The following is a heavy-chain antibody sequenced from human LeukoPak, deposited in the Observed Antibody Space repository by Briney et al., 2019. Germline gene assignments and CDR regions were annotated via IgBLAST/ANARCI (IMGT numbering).Heavy chain of an antibody. V-gene: IGHV4-59*01. CDR3: AREVVAATIDY. CDR2: IYYSGST. CDR1: GGSISSYY. J-gene: IGHJ4*02. Sequence: SETLSLTCTVSGGSISSYYWSWIRQPPGKGLEWIGYIYYSGSTNCNPSLKSRVTISVDTSKNQFSLKLSSVTAADTAVYYCAREVVAATIDYWGQGTLVTVSS. D-gene: IGHD2-15*01.